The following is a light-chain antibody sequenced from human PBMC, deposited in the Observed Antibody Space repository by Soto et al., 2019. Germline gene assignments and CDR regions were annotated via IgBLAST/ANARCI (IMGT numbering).Light chain of an antibody. V-gene: IGKV1-5*03. CDR2: KAS. Sequence: DIQMTQSPSTLSASVGDRVTITCRASRSISSWLAWYQQKPGKAPTLLIYKASSLESGVPSRFSGSGSGKEFTLTISSLQPDDFATYYCQQYNSYSYTFGQGTKLEIK. J-gene: IGKJ2*01. CDR1: RSISSW. CDR3: QQYNSYSYT.